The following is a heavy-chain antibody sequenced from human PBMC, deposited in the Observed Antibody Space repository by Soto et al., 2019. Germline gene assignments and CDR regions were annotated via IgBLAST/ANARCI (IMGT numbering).Heavy chain of an antibody. CDR2: IYYTGST. CDR3: ARLQVYDFWSGSVPMDV. Sequence: PSETLSLTCTVSGGSVSSGSYQWSWIRQSPGKGLEWIGYIYYTGSTNYNPSLKSRVTISVDTSKNQFSLKLTSVTAADTALYFCARLQVYDFWSGSVPMDVWGQGTTVTSP. D-gene: IGHD3-3*01. J-gene: IGHJ6*02. V-gene: IGHV4-61*01. CDR1: GGSVSSGSYQ.